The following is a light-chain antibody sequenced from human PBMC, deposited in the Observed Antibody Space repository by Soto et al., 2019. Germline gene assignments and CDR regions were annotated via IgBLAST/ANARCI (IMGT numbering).Light chain of an antibody. CDR3: CSYAGSYTYV. Sequence: LTQPRSLSGSPGQSVTISCTGTSSDVGGYNYVSWYQQHPGKAPKLMIFDVSKRPSGVPDRFSGSKSANTASLTISGLQAEDEADYYCCSYAGSYTYVFGTGTKVTVL. V-gene: IGLV2-11*01. J-gene: IGLJ1*01. CDR2: DVS. CDR1: SSDVGGYNY.